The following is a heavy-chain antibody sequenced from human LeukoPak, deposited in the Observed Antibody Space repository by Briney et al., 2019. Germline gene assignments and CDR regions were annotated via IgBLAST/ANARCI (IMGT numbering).Heavy chain of an antibody. Sequence: ASVKVSCKASGYTFTSYGISWVRQAPGQGLEWMGWISAYNGNTNYAQKLQGRVTMTTDTSTSTAYMELRSLRSDDTAVYYCAREGRAADFWSGYYAYYFDYWGQGTLVTVSS. CDR1: GYTFTSYG. D-gene: IGHD3-3*01. CDR3: AREGRAADFWSGYYAYYFDY. V-gene: IGHV1-18*01. J-gene: IGHJ4*02. CDR2: ISAYNGNT.